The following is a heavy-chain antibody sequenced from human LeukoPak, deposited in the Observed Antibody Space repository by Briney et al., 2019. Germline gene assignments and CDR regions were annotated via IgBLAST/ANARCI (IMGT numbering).Heavy chain of an antibody. V-gene: IGHV1-18*01. Sequence: GASVKVSCKASGYTFTSCAMIWVRQAPGQGLEWMGWISAYNGNTNYAQKLQGRVTMTTDTSTSTAYMELRSLRSDDTAVYYCARAGSSDVNWFDPWGQGTLVTVSS. D-gene: IGHD2-2*01. J-gene: IGHJ5*02. CDR1: GYTFTSCA. CDR2: ISAYNGNT. CDR3: ARAGSSDVNWFDP.